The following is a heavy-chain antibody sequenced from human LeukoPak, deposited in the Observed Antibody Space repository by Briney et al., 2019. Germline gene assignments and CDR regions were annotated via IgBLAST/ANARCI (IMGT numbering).Heavy chain of an antibody. V-gene: IGHV3-30*14. CDR2: ISYVESDK. CDR3: ARGAVAGTWPGAFDI. CDR1: GFIFSSYA. D-gene: IGHD6-19*01. Sequence: GGALRLSCATSGFIFSSYAMHWVRQAPGKGLEWVAAISYVESDKFYADSVKGRFTISRDNSKNTLYLQMNSLRAEDTAVYYCARGAVAGTWPGAFDIWGQGTMVTVSP. J-gene: IGHJ3*02.